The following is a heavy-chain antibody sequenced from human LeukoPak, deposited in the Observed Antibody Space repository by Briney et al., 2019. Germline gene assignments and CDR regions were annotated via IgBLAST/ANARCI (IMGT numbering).Heavy chain of an antibody. CDR3: AREPVSPLPDY. Sequence: PGGSLRLSCAASGFPFSSYWMSWVRQAPGKGLEWVANIKQDGSEKYYVDSVKGRFTISRDNAKNSLYLQMNSLRAEDTAVYYCAREPVSPLPDYWGQGTLVTVSS. CDR2: IKQDGSEK. D-gene: IGHD1-14*01. J-gene: IGHJ4*02. V-gene: IGHV3-7*01. CDR1: GFPFSSYW.